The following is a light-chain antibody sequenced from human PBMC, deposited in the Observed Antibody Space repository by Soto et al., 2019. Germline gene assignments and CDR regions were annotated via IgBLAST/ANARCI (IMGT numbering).Light chain of an antibody. V-gene: IGLV2-14*01. Sequence: QSVRTQPASVSGAPGRAIAISCTGTSSDVGGYSYVSWYQQQPGKAPKLMISDVSNRPSGVPDRFSGSKSGTSASLAITGIQPEDEANYYCQSYDNSLNGPVFGPGTKVTVL. CDR3: QSYDNSLNGPV. CDR1: SSDVGGYSY. CDR2: DVS. J-gene: IGLJ1*01.